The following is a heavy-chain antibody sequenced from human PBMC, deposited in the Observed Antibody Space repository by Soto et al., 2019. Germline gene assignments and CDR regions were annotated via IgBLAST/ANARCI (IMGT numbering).Heavy chain of an antibody. V-gene: IGHV6-1*01. J-gene: IGHJ6*04. CDR3: ARAPYIIGWYGGDYYGMDV. CDR1: GDIVSSNSAA. D-gene: IGHD6-19*01. Sequence: SQTLSLTCAISGDIVSSNSAAWNWIRQSPSRGLEWLGRTYYRSKWYNDYAVSVKSRITINPDTSKNQFSLQLNSVTPEDTAVYYCARAPYIIGWYGGDYYGMDVWGKGPMVIISS. CDR2: TYYRSKWYN.